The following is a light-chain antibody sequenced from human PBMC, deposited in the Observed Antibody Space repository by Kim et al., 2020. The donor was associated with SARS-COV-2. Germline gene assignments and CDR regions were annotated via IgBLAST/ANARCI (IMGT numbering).Light chain of an antibody. CDR1: SLRTYY. V-gene: IGLV3-19*01. Sequence: SSELTQDPAVSVALGQTVKITCQGDSLRTYYASWYQQKPGQAPVLVTYGKNNRPSGIPDRFSGSSSGNTASLTITGAQAEDEADYYCNLRDSSGYRWVFGGGTKVTVL. CDR3: NLRDSSGYRWV. CDR2: GKN. J-gene: IGLJ3*02.